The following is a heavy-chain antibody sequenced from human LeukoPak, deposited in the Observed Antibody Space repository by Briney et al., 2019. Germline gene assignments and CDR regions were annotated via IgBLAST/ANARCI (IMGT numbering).Heavy chain of an antibody. CDR3: ALDIVATIGQYNWFDP. J-gene: IGHJ5*02. CDR1: GGTFSSYA. CDR2: IIPIFGTA. D-gene: IGHD5-12*01. Sequence: SVKVSCKASGGTFSSYAISWVRQAPGQGLEWMGRIIPIFGTANYAQKFQGRVTITTDESTSTTYMELSSLRSEGTAVYYCALDIVATIGQYNWFDPWGQGTLVTVSS. V-gene: IGHV1-69*05.